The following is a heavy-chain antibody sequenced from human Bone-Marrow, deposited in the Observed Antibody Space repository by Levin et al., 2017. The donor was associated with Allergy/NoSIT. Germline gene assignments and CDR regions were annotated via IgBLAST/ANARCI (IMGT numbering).Heavy chain of an antibody. J-gene: IGHJ4*02. CDR2: INPKSGVT. CDR1: GYTFTRYS. CDR3: ARDIEYSSYAGNDY. D-gene: IGHD3-16*01. Sequence: GESLKISCQASGYTFTRYSIHWVRQAPGQGLHWMGWINPKSGVTKYARDFQGRVTMTRDTSISTVDMELSGLTSNDTAVYYCARDIEYSSYAGNDYWGQGTLVTVSS. V-gene: IGHV1-2*02.